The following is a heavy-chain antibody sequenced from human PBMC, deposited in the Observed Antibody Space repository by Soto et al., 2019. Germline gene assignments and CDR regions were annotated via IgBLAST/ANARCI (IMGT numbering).Heavy chain of an antibody. Sequence: GASVKVSCKASGGTFSSYAISWLRQSPGQGLEWMGGIIPIFGTANYAQKFQGRVTITADESTSTAYMELSSLRSEDTAVYYCARGGYYDSSGYSPYYWFDPWGQGTLVTVSS. D-gene: IGHD3-22*01. CDR3: ARGGYYDSSGYSPYYWFDP. CDR2: IIPIFGTA. J-gene: IGHJ5*02. CDR1: GGTFSSYA. V-gene: IGHV1-69*13.